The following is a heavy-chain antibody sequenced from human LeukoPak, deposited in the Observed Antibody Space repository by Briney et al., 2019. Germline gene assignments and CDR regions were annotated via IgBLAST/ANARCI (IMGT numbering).Heavy chain of an antibody. Sequence: GGSLRLSXAASGFTFSSYSMNWVGQAPGKGLEWVSSISSSSSYIYYADSVKGRFTISRDNAKNSLYLQMNSLRAEDTAVYYCPRGRYSSGWPLDYWGQGTLVTVSS. CDR2: ISSSSSYI. J-gene: IGHJ4*02. CDR1: GFTFSSYS. V-gene: IGHV3-21*01. CDR3: PRGRYSSGWPLDY. D-gene: IGHD6-19*01.